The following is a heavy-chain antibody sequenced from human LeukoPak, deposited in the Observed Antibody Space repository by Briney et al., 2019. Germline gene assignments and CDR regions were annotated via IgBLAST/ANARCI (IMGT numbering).Heavy chain of an antibody. Sequence: LGGSLRLSCAASGFTFSSYWMSWVRQAPGKGLEWVANIKQDGSEKYYVDSVKGRFTISRDNAKNSLYLQMNSLRAEDTAVYYCARDAAGRGVFNWFDPWGQGTLVTVSS. CDR1: GFTFSSYW. V-gene: IGHV3-7*01. CDR2: IKQDGSEK. J-gene: IGHJ5*02. D-gene: IGHD6-13*01. CDR3: ARDAAGRGVFNWFDP.